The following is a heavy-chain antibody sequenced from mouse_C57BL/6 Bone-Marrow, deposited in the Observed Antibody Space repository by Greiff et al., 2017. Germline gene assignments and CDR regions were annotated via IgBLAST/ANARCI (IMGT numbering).Heavy chain of an antibody. V-gene: IGHV2-5*01. D-gene: IGHD1-1*01. CDR3: AKAVVAMRTYWYFDV. Sequence: QVQLQQSGPGLVQPSQSLSITCTVSGFSLTSYGVHWVRQSPGKGLEWLGVIWRGGSTDYNAAFMSRLSITKDNSKSQVFFKMNSLQADDTAIYYCAKAVVAMRTYWYFDVWGTGTTVTVSS. CDR2: IWRGGST. CDR1: GFSLTSYG. J-gene: IGHJ1*03.